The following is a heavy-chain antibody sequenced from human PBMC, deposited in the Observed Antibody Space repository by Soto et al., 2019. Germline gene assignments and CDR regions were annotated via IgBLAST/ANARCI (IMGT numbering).Heavy chain of an antibody. CDR3: AREQLVYYYYGMDV. CDR2: ISSSGSTI. CDR1: GFTFSSYE. J-gene: IGHJ6*02. Sequence: GGSLRLSCAASGFTFSSYEMNWIRQAPGKGLEWVSYISSSGSTIYYADSVKGRFTISRDNAKNSLYLQMNSLRAEDTAVYYCAREQLVYYYYGMDVWGQGXTVTVSS. D-gene: IGHD6-13*01. V-gene: IGHV3-48*03.